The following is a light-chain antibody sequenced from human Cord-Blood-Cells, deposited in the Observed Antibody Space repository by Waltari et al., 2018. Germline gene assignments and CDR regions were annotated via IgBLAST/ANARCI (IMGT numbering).Light chain of an antibody. J-gene: IGLJ7*01. CDR2: SNN. CDR3: AAWDDSLNAAV. V-gene: IGLV1-44*01. CDR1: SPNIGSNT. Sequence: QSVLTQPPSASGTPGQRVTISCSGSSPNIGSNTVNWYQQLPGTAPKLLIYSNNQRPSGVPDRFSGSKSGTSASLAISGLQSEDEADYYCAAWDDSLNAAVFGGGTQLTVL.